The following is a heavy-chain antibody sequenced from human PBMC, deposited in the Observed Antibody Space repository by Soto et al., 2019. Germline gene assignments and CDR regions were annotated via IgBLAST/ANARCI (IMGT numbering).Heavy chain of an antibody. J-gene: IGHJ1*01. V-gene: IGHV1-69*13. CDR2: IIPIFGTA. D-gene: IGHD1-20*01. CDR3: ARGGGYNWNDEARQYFQH. CDR1: GGTFSSYA. Sequence: ASVKVSCKASGGTFSSYAISWVRQAPGQGLEWMGGIIPIFGTANYAQKFQGRVTITADESTSAAYMELSSLRSEDTAVYYCARGGGYNWNDEARQYFQHWGQGTLVTVSS.